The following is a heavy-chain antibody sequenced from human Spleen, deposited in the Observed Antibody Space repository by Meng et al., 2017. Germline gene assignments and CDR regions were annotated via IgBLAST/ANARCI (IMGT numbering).Heavy chain of an antibody. CDR3: ARGRGRGSPNWFDA. V-gene: IGHV4-31*03. Sequence: HASVPGVVKPPRSLSSTSTLSGGSTASGVYIWSWIHHTQGKGLEWIGYIYYIGTTNYTPSLKRRITISVDTAKNQFSLKLNSVTAADTAVYYCARGRGRGSPNWFDAWGHGTLVTVSS. D-gene: IGHD3-10*01. J-gene: IGHJ5*01. CDR2: IYYIGTT. CDR1: GGSTASGVYI.